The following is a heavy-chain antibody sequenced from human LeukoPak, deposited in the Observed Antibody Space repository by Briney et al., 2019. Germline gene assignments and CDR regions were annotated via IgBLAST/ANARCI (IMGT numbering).Heavy chain of an antibody. Sequence: SETLSLTCAVYGGSFSGYYWSWIRQPPGKGLEWIGEINHSGSTNYNPSLKSRVTISVDTSKNQFSLKLSSVTAAGTAVYYCARSVAGTRSIHYWGQGTLVTVSS. D-gene: IGHD6-19*01. CDR2: INHSGST. CDR1: GGSFSGYY. V-gene: IGHV4-34*01. CDR3: ARSVAGTRSIHY. J-gene: IGHJ4*02.